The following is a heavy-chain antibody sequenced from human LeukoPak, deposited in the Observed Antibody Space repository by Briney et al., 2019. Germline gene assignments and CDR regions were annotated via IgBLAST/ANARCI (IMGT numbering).Heavy chain of an antibody. D-gene: IGHD5-18*01. Sequence: GGSLRLSCEASGYIFSSFEMNWVRQAPGQGLEWVAYISKSGTTMYYADSVRGRFTISRDDAKNSLYLQMNSLRDEDTAVYYCARAVGYSYGYIYPNFDYWGQGTLVTVLS. CDR1: GYIFSSFE. CDR2: ISKSGTTM. CDR3: ARAVGYSYGYIYPNFDY. J-gene: IGHJ4*02. V-gene: IGHV3-48*03.